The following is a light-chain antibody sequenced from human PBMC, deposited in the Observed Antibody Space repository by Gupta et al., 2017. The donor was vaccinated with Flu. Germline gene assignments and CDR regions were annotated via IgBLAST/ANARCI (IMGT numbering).Light chain of an antibody. CDR1: ISDVGGYKL. V-gene: IGLV2-8*01. Sequence: QSALTQPPSASGSPGQSVTIPCTGTISDVGGYKLVSWYQHHPGKAPKLIIYEVSKRPSGVPDRFSGSKSVSTASLTVSGLQAEDEADYYCSSYAGNDNYVFGTGTKVTVL. CDR3: SSYAGNDNYV. CDR2: EVS. J-gene: IGLJ1*01.